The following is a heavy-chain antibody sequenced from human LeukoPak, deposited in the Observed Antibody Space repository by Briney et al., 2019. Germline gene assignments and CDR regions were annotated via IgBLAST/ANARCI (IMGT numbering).Heavy chain of an antibody. Sequence: GGSLRLSCAASGFTFDDYAMHWVRQAPGKGLEWVSGISWNSGSIGYADSVKGRFTISRDNAKNSLYLQMNSLRAEDTALYYCAKGWQLLPVGYYFDYWGQGTLVTVSS. D-gene: IGHD2-15*01. CDR2: ISWNSGSI. CDR1: GFTFDDYA. V-gene: IGHV3-9*01. CDR3: AKGWQLLPVGYYFDY. J-gene: IGHJ4*02.